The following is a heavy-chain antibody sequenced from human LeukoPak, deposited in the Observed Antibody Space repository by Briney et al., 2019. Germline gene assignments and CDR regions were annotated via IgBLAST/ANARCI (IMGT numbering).Heavy chain of an antibody. J-gene: IGHJ6*02. D-gene: IGHD6-6*01. V-gene: IGHV4-34*10. Sequence: GSLRLSCAVSGLTFSRYAMSWVRQPPGKGLEWIGEIHHSGSTYYNPSLKSRITTSVDTSKNQFYLKLSSVTAADTAVYSPIAARSYYGMDVWGQGTTVTVSS. CDR3: IAARSYYGMDV. CDR2: IHHSGST. CDR1: GLTFSRYAM.